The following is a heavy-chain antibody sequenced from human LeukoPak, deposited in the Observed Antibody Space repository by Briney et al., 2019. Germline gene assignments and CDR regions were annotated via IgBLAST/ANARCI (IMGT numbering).Heavy chain of an antibody. CDR1: GFTFSNYA. D-gene: IGHD6-19*01. J-gene: IGHJ4*02. CDR2: IRDSGAYG. CDR3: AKRARYNSARATDFDS. V-gene: IGHV3-23*01. Sequence: GGSLTLSCAASGFTFSNYAMGGVRQARGKGLEGVSTIRDSGAYGFYADSVKGRFTISRDNSNNLVYLQMNNLRAEDTAEYYCAKRARYNSARATDFDSWGQGTQVTVSS.